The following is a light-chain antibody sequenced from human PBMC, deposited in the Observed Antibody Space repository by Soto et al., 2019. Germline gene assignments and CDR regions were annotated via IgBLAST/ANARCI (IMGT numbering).Light chain of an antibody. J-gene: IGKJ5*01. V-gene: IGKV3-15*01. CDR3: QQYSNWPPIN. CDR2: GAS. Sequence: EIVLTQSPGTLSLSPGERATLSCRSSQSVSSSYLAWYQQKPGQAPRLLIYGASSRATGIPARFSGSGSGTEFTLTISSLQSEDFAVYYCQQYSNWPPINCGQGTRREIK. CDR1: QSVSSSY.